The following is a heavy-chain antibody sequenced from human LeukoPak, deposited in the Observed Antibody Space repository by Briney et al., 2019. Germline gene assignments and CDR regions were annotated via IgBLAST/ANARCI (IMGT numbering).Heavy chain of an antibody. Sequence: GGSLTLSCAASGFTFSSFEMNWVRQGPGKGLEWVSYISSSGSTIYYADSVKGRFTISRDNAKNSLFLQLSSLRDEDTAVYYCARVRAGYYVDYWGQGTLVTVSP. CDR3: ARVRAGYYVDY. J-gene: IGHJ4*02. CDR2: ISSSGSTI. V-gene: IGHV3-48*03. CDR1: GFTFSSFE. D-gene: IGHD6-13*01.